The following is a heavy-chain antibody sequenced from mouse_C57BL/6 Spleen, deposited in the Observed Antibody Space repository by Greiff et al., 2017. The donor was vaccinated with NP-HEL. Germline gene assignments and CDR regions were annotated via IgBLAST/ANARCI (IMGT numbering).Heavy chain of an antibody. CDR2: ISYDGSN. Sequence: EVKLLESGPGLVKPSQSLSLTCSVPGYSITSGYYWHWIRQFPGNKLEWMGYISYDGSNNYNPSLNNRISITRVTSKNQFFLKLNSVTTEDTATYYCARASEYDGRDCYFDVWGTGTTVTVSS. D-gene: IGHD2-14*01. J-gene: IGHJ1*03. V-gene: IGHV3-6*01. CDR3: ARASEYDGRDCYFDV. CDR1: GYSITSGYY.